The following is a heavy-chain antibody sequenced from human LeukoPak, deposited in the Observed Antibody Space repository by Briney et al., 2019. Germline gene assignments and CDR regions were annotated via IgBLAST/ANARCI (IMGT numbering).Heavy chain of an antibody. J-gene: IGHJ4*02. V-gene: IGHV3-53*01. CDR3: ASTLYLALLWFGAPDY. CDR1: GFTVSSNY. D-gene: IGHD3-10*01. CDR2: IYSGGST. Sequence: GGSLRLSCAASGFTVSSNYMSWVRQAPGKGLEWVSVIYSGGSTYYADSVKGRFTISRDNSKNTLYLQMNSLRAEDTAVYYCASTLYLALLWFGAPDYWGQGTLVTVSS.